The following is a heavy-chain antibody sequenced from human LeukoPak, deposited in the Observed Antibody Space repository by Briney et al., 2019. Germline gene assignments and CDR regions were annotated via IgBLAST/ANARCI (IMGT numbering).Heavy chain of an antibody. J-gene: IGHJ6*03. CDR2: IYTNGST. Sequence: PSETLSLTCTVSGGSISNYYWSWIRQPAGKGLEWIGRIYTNGSTNYNPSLKSRVTMSVDTSKNQFSLKLTSVTAADTAVYYCARVLRYYYYMDVWGKGTTVTVSS. CDR3: ARVLRYYYYMDV. CDR1: GGSISNYY. V-gene: IGHV4-4*07.